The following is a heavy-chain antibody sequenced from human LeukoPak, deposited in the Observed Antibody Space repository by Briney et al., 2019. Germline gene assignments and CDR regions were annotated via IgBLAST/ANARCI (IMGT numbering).Heavy chain of an antibody. D-gene: IGHD6-19*01. CDR3: AKLFAPDSTGLNYYFDY. CDR2: IIWDGGST. V-gene: IGHV3-43*01. Sequence: PGGSLRLSCVASGFTFDDYTIHWVRQALGKGLEWVSLIIWDGGSTFYADSLRGRFTISRDNSKNSLYLQMTNLRPEDTASYFCAKLFAPDSTGLNYYFDYWGQGTLVTVSS. CDR1: GFTFDDYT. J-gene: IGHJ4*02.